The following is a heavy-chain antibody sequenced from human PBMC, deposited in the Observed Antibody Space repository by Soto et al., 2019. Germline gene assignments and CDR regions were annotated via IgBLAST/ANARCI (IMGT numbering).Heavy chain of an antibody. CDR1: GDSISSNY. J-gene: IGHJ5*02. V-gene: IGHV4-59*01. CDR3: AKTKEGGFDP. Sequence: QVQLQESGPGLVKPSETLSLTCTVSGDSISSNYWSWIRQPPGKGLEWIGYFHYSANTNYNPSLXSXAXIXXDTSKHQFFLKLTSVTATDTAVYYCAKTKEGGFDPWGQGILVTVSS. D-gene: IGHD3-16*01. CDR2: FHYSANT.